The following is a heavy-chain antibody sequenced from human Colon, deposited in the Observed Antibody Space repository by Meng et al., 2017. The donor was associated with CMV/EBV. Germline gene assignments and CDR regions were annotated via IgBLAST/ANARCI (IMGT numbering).Heavy chain of an antibody. CDR1: GYTFSRDI. CDR2: INPSGRST. J-gene: IGHJ4*02. CDR3: VVTDCSDNACYPAH. V-gene: IGHV1-46*01. D-gene: IGHD2-2*01. Sequence: ASVKVSCKTSGYTFSRDIFHWMRLAPGQGLEWMGLINPSGRSTAYGQKFRGRVTMTKDTSTSTIYMEVGSLRSEDTAVYYCVVTDCSDNACYPAHWGQGTQVTVSS.